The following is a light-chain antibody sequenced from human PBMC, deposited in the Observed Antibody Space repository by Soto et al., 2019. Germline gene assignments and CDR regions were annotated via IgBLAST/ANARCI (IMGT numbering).Light chain of an antibody. CDR3: SSYTLRHTLVL. CDR1: SSDVGGYNF. CDR2: EVS. J-gene: IGLJ3*02. Sequence: QSALTQPASVSGSPGQSITISCTGTSSDVGGYNFVSWYQQHPGKAPRLIIYEVSSRPSGVSYRFSGSKSGNTASLTISGLQAEHEADYYCSSYTLRHTLVLFGGGTKLTVL. V-gene: IGLV2-14*01.